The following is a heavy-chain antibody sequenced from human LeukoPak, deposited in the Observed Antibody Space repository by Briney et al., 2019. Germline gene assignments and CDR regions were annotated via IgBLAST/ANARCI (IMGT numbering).Heavy chain of an antibody. CDR1: GLTFDDYG. J-gene: IGHJ4*02. CDR2: INWNAGST. CDR3: ARYTLSRRYFDY. Sequence: GGSLRLSCAASGLTFDDYGMSWVRQAPGKGLEWVSGINWNAGSTGYADSVKGRFTISRDNAKNSLYLQMNSLRAEDTALYYCARYTLSRRYFDYWGQGTLVTVSS. D-gene: IGHD2-2*02. V-gene: IGHV3-20*04.